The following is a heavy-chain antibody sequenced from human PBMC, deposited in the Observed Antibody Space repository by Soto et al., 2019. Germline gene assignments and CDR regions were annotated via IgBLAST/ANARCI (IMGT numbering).Heavy chain of an antibody. CDR2: IYYSGST. Sequence: ETLSLTCTVSGGSISSYYWSWIRQPPGKGLEWIGYIYYSGSTNYNPSLKSRVTISVDTSKNQFSLKLSSVTAADTAVYYCARDNGDCSGGICYSGGGYYYGMDVWGQGTTVTVSS. CDR3: ARDNGDCSGGICYSGGGYYYGMDV. J-gene: IGHJ6*02. CDR1: GGSISSYY. V-gene: IGHV4-59*01. D-gene: IGHD2-15*01.